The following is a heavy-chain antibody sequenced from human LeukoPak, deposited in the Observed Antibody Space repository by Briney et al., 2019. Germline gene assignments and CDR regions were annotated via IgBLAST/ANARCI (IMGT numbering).Heavy chain of an antibody. Sequence: GGSLRLSCAASGFTFSSYAMHWVRQAPGKGLEWVAVISYDGSNKYYADSVKGRFTISRDNSKNTLYLQMNSLRAEDTAVYYCARGSSGDYNDYWGQGTLVTVSS. CDR2: ISYDGSNK. CDR3: ARGSSGDYNDY. D-gene: IGHD3-10*01. J-gene: IGHJ4*02. V-gene: IGHV3-30-3*01. CDR1: GFTFSSYA.